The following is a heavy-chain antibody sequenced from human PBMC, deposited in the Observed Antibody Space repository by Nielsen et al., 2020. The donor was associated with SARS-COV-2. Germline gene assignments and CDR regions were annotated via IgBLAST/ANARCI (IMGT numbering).Heavy chain of an antibody. CDR3: ARHFHYSDSTGYYYFFDF. V-gene: IGHV4-59*08. CDR2: THYSGST. CDR1: GGSISSYY. Sequence: SETLSLTCTVSGGSISSYYWSWIRQPPGKGLEWIAFTHYSGSTTYNPSLKSRVTISLDTSKNQFLLKLTSVTAADTAVYYCARHFHYSDSTGYYYFFDFWGQGTLVTVSS. D-gene: IGHD3-22*01. J-gene: IGHJ4*02.